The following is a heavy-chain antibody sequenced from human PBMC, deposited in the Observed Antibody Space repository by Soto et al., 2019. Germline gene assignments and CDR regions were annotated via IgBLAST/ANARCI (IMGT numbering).Heavy chain of an antibody. Sequence: SETLSLTCAVSGGSISSGGYSWSWIRQPPGKGLEWIGYMYHSGSTYYNPSLKSRVTISIDRSKNQFSLKLSSVTAADTAVYYCARTNYYGSGSYLPFDYWGQGTLVTVS. V-gene: IGHV4-30-2*02. D-gene: IGHD3-10*01. J-gene: IGHJ4*02. CDR3: ARTNYYGSGSYLPFDY. CDR2: MYHSGST. CDR1: GGSISSGGYS.